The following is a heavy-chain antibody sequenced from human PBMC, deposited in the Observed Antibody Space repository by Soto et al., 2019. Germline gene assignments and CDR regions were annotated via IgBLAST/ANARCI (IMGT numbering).Heavy chain of an antibody. D-gene: IGHD2-15*01. CDR3: ARDAVVVVTATHLHPYNWFAP. J-gene: IGHJ5*02. CDR1: GFTFSNYW. Sequence: GSLRLSCAASGFTFSNYWMHWVRQAPGKGLVWVSRINSDGSSTTYADSVKGRFTISRDNAKNTLYLQMNSLRAEDTAVYYCARDAVVVVTATHLHPYNWFAPWGKGTLVTVSS. CDR2: INSDGSST. V-gene: IGHV3-74*01.